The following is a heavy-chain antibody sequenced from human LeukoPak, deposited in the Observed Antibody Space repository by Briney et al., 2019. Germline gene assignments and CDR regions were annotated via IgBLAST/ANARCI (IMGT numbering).Heavy chain of an antibody. Sequence: GVSLRLSSAASGFTFSDYYMSWIRQAQGRGLEWLSYISSSGTTIYYTDSVKGRFTISRDNAKNSLYLQMNSLRAEDTAVYYCARGIRQYAKSYFDYWGQGTLVTVSS. CDR2: ISSSGTTI. CDR1: GFTFSDYY. J-gene: IGHJ4*02. CDR3: ARGIRQYAKSYFDY. V-gene: IGHV3-11*01. D-gene: IGHD4-11*01.